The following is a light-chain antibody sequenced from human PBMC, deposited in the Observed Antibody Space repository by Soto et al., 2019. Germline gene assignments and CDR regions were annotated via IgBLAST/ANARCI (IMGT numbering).Light chain of an antibody. Sequence: DIQMTQSPSSLSASVGDRVTITCRASQSISSYINWYQQKPGKAPKVLIFAASSFQSGVPSRFSGSGSGTDFTLTISSLQPEDFATYYCQQSYSTPLTFGGGTKVDIK. J-gene: IGKJ4*01. CDR1: QSISSY. V-gene: IGKV1-39*01. CDR3: QQSYSTPLT. CDR2: AAS.